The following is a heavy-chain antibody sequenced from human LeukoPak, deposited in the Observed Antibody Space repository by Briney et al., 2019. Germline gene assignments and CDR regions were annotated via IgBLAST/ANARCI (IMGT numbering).Heavy chain of an antibody. Sequence: SETLSLTCTVSGGSISSSIYYWGWIRQPPGRGLEWIGTIYYSGSTYYNPSLKSRVTISVDTSKNHFSLKLTSVTAADTAVYYCARDRAVTTIGGVDYWGQGTLVTVSS. CDR3: ARDRAVTTIGGVDY. CDR1: GGSISSSIYY. V-gene: IGHV4-39*07. CDR2: IYYSGST. J-gene: IGHJ4*02. D-gene: IGHD3-16*01.